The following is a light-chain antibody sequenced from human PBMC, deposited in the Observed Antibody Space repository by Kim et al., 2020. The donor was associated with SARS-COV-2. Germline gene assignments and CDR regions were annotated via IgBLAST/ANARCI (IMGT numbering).Light chain of an antibody. CDR3: QKYNSAPWT. Sequence: ASLGDRATITCRASQDIANSLAWYQQKPGKVPKVLIYAASTLQSGVPSRFSGSGSGTEFTLTIGSLQTEDVATYYCQKYNSAPWTFGPGTKVDIK. J-gene: IGKJ1*01. CDR1: QDIANS. V-gene: IGKV1-27*01. CDR2: AAS.